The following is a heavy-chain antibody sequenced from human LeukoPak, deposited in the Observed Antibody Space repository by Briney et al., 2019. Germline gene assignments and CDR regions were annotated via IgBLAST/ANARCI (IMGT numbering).Heavy chain of an antibody. V-gene: IGHV1-69*04. CDR1: VGTFSSYP. CDR3: ARDNPDYSPWDYYYYDMDV. J-gene: IGHJ6*02. CDR2: IIPIFGIA. D-gene: IGHD2-15*01. Sequence: SSVKVSCKASVGTFSSYPCSWVRQAPGQGREWMGRIIPIFGIANYAQKFQGRVTITADKSTSTAYMELSSLRSEDTAVYYCARDNPDYSPWDYYYYDMDVWGQGTTVTVSS.